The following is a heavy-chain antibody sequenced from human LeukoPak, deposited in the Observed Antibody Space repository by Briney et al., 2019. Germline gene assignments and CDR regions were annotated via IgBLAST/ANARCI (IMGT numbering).Heavy chain of an antibody. D-gene: IGHD7-27*01. J-gene: IGHJ3*02. CDR2: INHSGST. Sequence: SETLSLTCAVYGGSFSGYYWSWIRQPPGKGLEWIGEINHSGSTNYNPSLKSRVTISVDTSKNQFSLRLSSVTAADTAVYYCARRLGYDAFDIWGQGTMVTVSS. CDR1: GGSFSGYY. V-gene: IGHV4-34*01. CDR3: ARRLGYDAFDI.